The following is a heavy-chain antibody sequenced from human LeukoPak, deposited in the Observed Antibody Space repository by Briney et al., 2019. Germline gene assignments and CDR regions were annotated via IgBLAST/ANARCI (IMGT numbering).Heavy chain of an antibody. D-gene: IGHD3-10*01. CDR3: ARLFFAFGESYFYSYHMDV. J-gene: IGHJ6*03. CDR1: GGSISSYY. Sequence: PSETLSLTCTVSGGSISSYYWSWIRQPPGKGLEWIGYIYYSGSTNYNPSLKSRVTISVDTSKNQFSLKLSSVTAADTAVYYCARLFFAFGESYFYSYHMDVWGKGTTVIISS. V-gene: IGHV4-59*12. CDR2: IYYSGST.